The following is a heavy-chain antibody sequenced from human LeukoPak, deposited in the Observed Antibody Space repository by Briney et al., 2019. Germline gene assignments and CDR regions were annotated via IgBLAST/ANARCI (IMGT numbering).Heavy chain of an antibody. D-gene: IGHD4-23*01. CDR1: DGTINSTAHY. J-gene: IGHJ4*02. CDR2: ISHSGNT. CDR3: ARYYGGHSNFDY. V-gene: IGHV4-30-4*01. Sequence: SETLSLTCTVSDGTINSTAHYWSWVRQPPGKGLEWNGYISHSGNTYYNPSLKSRVTISLDTSKNQFSLKLTSMTAADRAVYYCARYYGGHSNFDYWGQGTLVTVSS.